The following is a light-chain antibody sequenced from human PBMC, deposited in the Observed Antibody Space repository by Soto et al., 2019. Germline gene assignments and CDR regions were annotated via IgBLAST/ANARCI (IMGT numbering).Light chain of an antibody. J-gene: IGLJ1*01. V-gene: IGLV1-44*01. CDR2: TNN. Sequence: CLLSQPPSAPATHGQRVTISCSGSNSNIGTNTVNWYQQLPGTAPRLLIYTNNQRPSGVPHRFSGSKTGISASLAIGGLRSEDGADYYCAAWDDSLGAYVCGTGSKVTVL. CDR3: AAWDDSLGAYV. CDR1: NSNIGTNT.